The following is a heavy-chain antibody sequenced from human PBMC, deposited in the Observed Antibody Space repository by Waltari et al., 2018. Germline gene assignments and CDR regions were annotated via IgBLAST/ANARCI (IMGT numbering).Heavy chain of an antibody. CDR3: ARVDTIVGVVPHADAFDI. J-gene: IGHJ3*02. CDR1: GASINSGDYY. CDR2: ISYRGTT. Sequence: QGHLQESGPGLAKPSQTLSLNCSVSGASINSGDYYWSWIRQPPGKGLEWIGYISYRGTTDYTPALKSRVSIALDTAKTDFSLEVRSVTAADTAMYYCARVDTIVGVVPHADAFDIWGQGTMVTVAS. V-gene: IGHV4-30-4*08. D-gene: IGHD3-3*01.